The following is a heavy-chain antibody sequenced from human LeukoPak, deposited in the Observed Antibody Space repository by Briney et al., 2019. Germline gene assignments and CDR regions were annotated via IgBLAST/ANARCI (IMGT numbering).Heavy chain of an antibody. CDR2: ISPSGSST. Sequence: PGGSLRLSCAASGFTFSSYAMNWVRQAPGKGLEWVSGISPSGSSTYYADSVEDRFTVSRDNSKNTLYLQMNSLRAEHTAVYYCATDWNYDSSGLYYFDYWGQGTLVTVSS. CDR3: ATDWNYDSSGLYYFDY. D-gene: IGHD3-22*01. V-gene: IGHV3-23*01. CDR1: GFTFSSYA. J-gene: IGHJ4*02.